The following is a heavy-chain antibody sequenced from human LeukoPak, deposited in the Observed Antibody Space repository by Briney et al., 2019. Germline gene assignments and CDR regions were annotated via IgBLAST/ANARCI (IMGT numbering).Heavy chain of an antibody. CDR2: ISGSGGST. CDR1: GFTFSSYA. D-gene: IGHD3-16*02. J-gene: IGHJ3*02. CDR3: AKEGYYDYVWGSYRSNAFDI. V-gene: IGHV3-23*01. Sequence: PGGSLRLSCAASGFTFSSYAMSWVRQAPGKGLEWASAISGSGGSTYYADSVKGRFTISRDNSKNTLYLQMNSLRAEDTAVYYCAKEGYYDYVWGSYRSNAFDIWGQGTMVTVSS.